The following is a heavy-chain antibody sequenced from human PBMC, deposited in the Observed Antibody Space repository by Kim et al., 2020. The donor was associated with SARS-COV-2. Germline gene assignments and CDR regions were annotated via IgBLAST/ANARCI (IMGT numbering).Heavy chain of an antibody. V-gene: IGHV4-34*01. J-gene: IGHJ5*02. CDR2: INHSGST. CDR1: GGSFSGYY. CDR3: ARGIGLLRYFDRTKKTGWFDP. D-gene: IGHD3-9*01. Sequence: SETLSLTCAVYGGSFSGYYWSWIRQPPGKGLEWIGEINHSGSTNYNPSLKSRVTISVDTSKNQFSLKLSSVTAADTAVYYCARGIGLLRYFDRTKKTGWFDPWGQGTLVTVSS.